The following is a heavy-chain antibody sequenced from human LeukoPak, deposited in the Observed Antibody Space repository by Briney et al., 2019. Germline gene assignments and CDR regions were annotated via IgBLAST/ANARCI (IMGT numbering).Heavy chain of an antibody. J-gene: IGHJ4*02. D-gene: IGHD3-3*02. V-gene: IGHV3-23*01. CDR1: GFTFSNYA. Sequence: GGSLRLSCAVSGFTFSNYAMVWVRQAPGKGLDWVSSISAGGGVTSNADSVKGRFTISRDNSKDTLYLQMNSLRADDTAVYYCAKAFSGGKWTPDYWGQGTLVTVSS. CDR2: ISAGGGVT. CDR3: AKAFSGGKWTPDY.